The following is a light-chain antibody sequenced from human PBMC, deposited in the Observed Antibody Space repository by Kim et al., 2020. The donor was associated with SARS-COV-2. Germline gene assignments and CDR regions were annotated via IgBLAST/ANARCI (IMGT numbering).Light chain of an antibody. CDR2: GAS. CDR3: QQFGGSPPIT. J-gene: IGKJ5*01. CDR1: ESLDSSK. V-gene: IGKV3-20*01. Sequence: PGETATFSCRASESLDSSKLAWYQQNPCHAPRLLIFGASSRATGIPDRFSCRGSGTDFTLTISRLEPEDFAVYYCQQFGGSPPITFGQATRLEIK.